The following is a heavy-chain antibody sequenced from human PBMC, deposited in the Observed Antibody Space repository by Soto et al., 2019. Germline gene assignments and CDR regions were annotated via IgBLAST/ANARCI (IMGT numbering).Heavy chain of an antibody. CDR2: INAGNGKT. V-gene: IGHV1-3*01. CDR1: GYTFTSYA. J-gene: IGHJ4*02. Sequence: QVQLVQSGAEVKKPGASVKVSCKASGYTFTSYAMHWVRQAPGQRLEWMGWINAGNGKTKYSQKFQGRVTIPRDTSASTDYMELSSLRSEDTAVYYCARAPSPHLGDYWGQGTLVTVSS. CDR3: ARAPSPHLGDY.